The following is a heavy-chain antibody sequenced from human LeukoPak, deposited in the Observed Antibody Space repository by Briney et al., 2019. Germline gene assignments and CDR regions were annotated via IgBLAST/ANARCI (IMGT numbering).Heavy chain of an antibody. J-gene: IGHJ4*02. D-gene: IGHD1-26*01. V-gene: IGHV3-30*04. CDR3: VRKVGPLYYFDY. CDR1: GFTFSSYA. Sequence: PGGSLRLSCAASGFTFSSYAMHWVRQAPGKGLEWVALISYDGTNKYYADSVKGRFTISRDNSKNTLYLEMNSLRAEDTAVYYCVRKVGPLYYFDYWGQGTLVTVSS. CDR2: ISYDGTNK.